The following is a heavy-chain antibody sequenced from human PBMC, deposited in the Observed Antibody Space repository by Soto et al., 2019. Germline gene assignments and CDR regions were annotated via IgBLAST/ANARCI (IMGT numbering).Heavy chain of an antibody. CDR1: GGSISSSSYY. CDR2: IYYSGST. J-gene: IGHJ4*02. Sequence: QLQLQESGPGLVKPSETLSLTCTVSGGSISSSSYYWGWIRQPPGKGLEWIGSIYYSGSTYYNPSLKSRVTISVXXSXNXXSLKLSSVTAADTAVYYCASSARSVAGTRPGIFDYWGQGTLVTVSS. D-gene: IGHD6-19*01. CDR3: ASSARSVAGTRPGIFDY. V-gene: IGHV4-39*01.